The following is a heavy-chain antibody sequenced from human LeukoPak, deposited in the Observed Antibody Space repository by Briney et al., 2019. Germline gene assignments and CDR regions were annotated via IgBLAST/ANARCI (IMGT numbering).Heavy chain of an antibody. CDR3: AKYGSGYYDYYYYYMDV. D-gene: IGHD3-22*01. J-gene: IGHJ6*03. CDR2: ISGSGGST. CDR1: GFTFSSYG. Sequence: GGSLRLSCAASGFTFSSYGMSWVRQAPGKGLEWVSAISGSGGSTYYADSVKGRFTISRDNSKNTLYLQMNSLRAEDTAVYYCAKYGSGYYDYYYYYMDVWGKGTTVTVSS. V-gene: IGHV3-23*01.